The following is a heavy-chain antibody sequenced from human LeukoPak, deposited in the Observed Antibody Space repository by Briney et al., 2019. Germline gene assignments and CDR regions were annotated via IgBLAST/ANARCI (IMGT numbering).Heavy chain of an antibody. J-gene: IGHJ5*02. D-gene: IGHD1-1*01. V-gene: IGHV4-39*01. CDR1: GGSLSSGNDY. CDR3: ARREKTGKFDP. CDR2: IYYSGST. Sequence: SETLSLTCSVSGGSLSSGNDYWLWIRQPPGKGLEWIGSIYYSGSTYYNPSLKSRVTISVDTSTNQFSLKLSSVTAADTAVYYCARREKTGKFDPWGQGTLVTVSS.